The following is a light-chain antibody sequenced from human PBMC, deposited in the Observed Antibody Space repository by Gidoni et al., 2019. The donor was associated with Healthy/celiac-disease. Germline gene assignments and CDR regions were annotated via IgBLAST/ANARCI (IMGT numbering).Light chain of an antibody. V-gene: IGKV1-8*01. CDR2: AAS. CDR1: QGISSY. Sequence: AIRITQSPSSLSASTGDRVTITCRASQGISSYLAWYQQKPGKAPKLLIYAASTLQSGVPSRFSGSGSGTDFTLTISCLQSEDFATYYCQQYYSYPSPFXQXTKVEIK. J-gene: IGKJ1*01. CDR3: QQYYSYPSP.